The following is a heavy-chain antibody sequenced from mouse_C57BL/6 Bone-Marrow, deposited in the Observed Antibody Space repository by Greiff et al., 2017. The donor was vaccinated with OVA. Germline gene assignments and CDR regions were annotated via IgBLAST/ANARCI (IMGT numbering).Heavy chain of an antibody. CDR3: ARGYGKVDY. Sequence: QVQLQQPGAELVIPGASVTLSCTASGYTFTSYWMHWVKQRPGQGLEWIGAIVPSDSYTNYNPKLKGKSTLTVDKSSSTADMQLSSLTTEDSAVYYCARGYGKVDYGGRGNTLTVSA. CDR2: IVPSDSYT. D-gene: IGHD2-10*02. V-gene: IGHV1-69*01. CDR1: GYTFTSYW. J-gene: IGHJ2*01.